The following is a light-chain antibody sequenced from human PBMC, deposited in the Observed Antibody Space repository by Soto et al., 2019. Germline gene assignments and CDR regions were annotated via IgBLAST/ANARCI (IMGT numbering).Light chain of an antibody. CDR2: TTN. Sequence: QAVVTQEPSLTVSPGGTVTLTCASNTGAVTSGNYPSWFQQKPGQPPRTLIYTTNSRHSWTPARFSGSLLGGKATLTLSGVQPEDEADYYCPLYYGGAHLVFGGGTKLTVL. V-gene: IGLV7-43*01. CDR1: TGAVTSGNY. J-gene: IGLJ2*01. CDR3: PLYYGGAHLV.